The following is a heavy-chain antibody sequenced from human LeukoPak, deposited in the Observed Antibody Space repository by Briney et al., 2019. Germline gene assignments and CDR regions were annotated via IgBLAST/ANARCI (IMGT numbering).Heavy chain of an antibody. J-gene: IGHJ4*02. CDR1: GYTFTSYG. CDR3: AKQLGYCSDGSCYFPY. V-gene: IGHV1-18*01. CDR2: ISAYNGNT. D-gene: IGHD2-15*01. Sequence: ASVKVSCKASGYTFTSYGISWVRQAPGQGLEWMGWISAYNGNTNYAQKLQGRVTMTTDTSTSTAYMELRSLRSDDTAVYYCAKQLGYCSDGSCYFPYWGQGTLVTVSS.